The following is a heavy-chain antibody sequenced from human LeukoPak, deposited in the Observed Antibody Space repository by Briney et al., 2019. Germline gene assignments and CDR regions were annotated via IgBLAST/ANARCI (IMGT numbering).Heavy chain of an antibody. CDR1: GFTFSSYA. CDR2: ISYDGSNK. J-gene: IGHJ4*02. CDR3: ARGPFVYSSSPWDY. V-gene: IGHV3-30-3*01. D-gene: IGHD6-6*01. Sequence: PGGSLRLSCAASGFTFSSYAMHWVRQAPGKGLEWVAVISYDGSNKYYADSVKGRFTISRDNSKNTLYLQMNSLRAEDTAVYYCARGPFVYSSSPWDYWGQGTLVTVSS.